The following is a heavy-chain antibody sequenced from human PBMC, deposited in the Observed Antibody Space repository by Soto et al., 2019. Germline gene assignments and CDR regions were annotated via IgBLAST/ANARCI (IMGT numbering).Heavy chain of an antibody. Sequence: GGSLRLSCAASGFTFSSYAMHWVRQAPGKGLEYVSAISSNGGSTYYANSVKGRFTISRDNSKNTLYLQMGSLRAEDMAVYYCARDGPQQLVRSWRQNYYYYYYMDVWGKGTTVTVSS. CDR3: ARDGPQQLVRSWRQNYYYYYYMDV. J-gene: IGHJ6*03. V-gene: IGHV3-64*01. D-gene: IGHD6-13*01. CDR2: ISSNGGST. CDR1: GFTFSSYA.